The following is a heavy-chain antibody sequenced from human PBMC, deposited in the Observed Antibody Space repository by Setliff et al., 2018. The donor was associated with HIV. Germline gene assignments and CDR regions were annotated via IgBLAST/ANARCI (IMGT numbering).Heavy chain of an antibody. CDR3: ATIPRPSYYYYYYMDV. J-gene: IGHJ6*03. CDR1: GGTFSSYA. Sequence: SVKVSCKASGGTFSSYAITWVRQAPGQGLEWMGGIIPIFVTANYAQKFQGRVTIIADKSTSTAYMELSSLRSEDTAVYYCATIPRPSYYYYYYMDVWGKGTTVTVSS. D-gene: IGHD6-6*01. V-gene: IGHV1-69*06. CDR2: IIPIFVTA.